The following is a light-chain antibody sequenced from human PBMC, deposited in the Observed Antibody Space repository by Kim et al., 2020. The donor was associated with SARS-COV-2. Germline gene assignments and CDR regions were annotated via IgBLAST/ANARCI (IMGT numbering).Light chain of an antibody. CDR3: NSRDSNDNVV. Sequence: VALGQTVRITCQGDSLRSYYATWYQNKPGQAPILVIYGKNNRPSGIPDRFSGSSSGNTASLTITGTQAGDEADYYCNSRDSNDNVVFGGGTQLTVL. CDR1: SLRSYY. J-gene: IGLJ2*01. V-gene: IGLV3-19*01. CDR2: GKN.